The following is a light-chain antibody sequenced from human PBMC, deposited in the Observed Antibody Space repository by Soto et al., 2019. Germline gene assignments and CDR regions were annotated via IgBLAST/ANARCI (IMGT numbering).Light chain of an antibody. CDR3: SSYTSSSTLV. CDR1: SSDVGGYNF. Sequence: QSALTQPASVSGSPGQSITISCTGTSSDVGGYNFVSWYQQHPGKAPKLMIYEVSNRPSGVSDRFSGSKSGNTASLTIFGLQAEDEADYYCSSYTSSSTLVFGTGTTLTVL. CDR2: EVS. J-gene: IGLJ1*01. V-gene: IGLV2-14*01.